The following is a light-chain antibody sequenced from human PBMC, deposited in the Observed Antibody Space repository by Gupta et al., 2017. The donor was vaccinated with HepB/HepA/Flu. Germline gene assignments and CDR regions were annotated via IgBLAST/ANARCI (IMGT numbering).Light chain of an antibody. CDR1: SPNIGSNF. J-gene: IGLJ3*02. CDR2: RNN. Sequence: QSVVTQPPSASGAPGQRVTISCSASSPNIGSNFVYWYQQFPGTAPNLIIYRNNQRPPGVPGRSSGSTAGTSAPLASSGHRSDDEADYYWAVWDDSLSGCWMFGGGTKLTVL. V-gene: IGLV1-47*01. CDR3: AVWDDSLSGCWM.